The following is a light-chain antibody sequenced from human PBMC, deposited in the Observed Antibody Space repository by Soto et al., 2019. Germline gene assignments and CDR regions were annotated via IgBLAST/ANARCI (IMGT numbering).Light chain of an antibody. CDR3: QQRSNWPPDT. J-gene: IGKJ4*01. V-gene: IGKV3-11*01. CDR2: DAS. CDR1: QSVSSY. Sequence: EIVLTQSPATLSLSPGERATLSCRASQSVSSYLAWYQQKPGQAPRLLIYDASNRATGIPARFSGSGSGTDFTLTISNLEPEDFAVYYCQQRSNWPPDTFGGGTKVEIK.